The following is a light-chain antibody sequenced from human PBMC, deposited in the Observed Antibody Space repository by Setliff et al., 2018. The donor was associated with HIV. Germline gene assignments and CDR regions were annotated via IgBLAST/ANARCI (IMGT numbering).Light chain of an antibody. CDR3: QVWDSSSDHHV. J-gene: IGLJ1*01. V-gene: IGLV3-21*03. CDR1: NIGSKS. Sequence: SYELTQPPSVSVAPGKTARITCGGNNIGSKSVHWYQQKPGQAPVLVVYDDSHRPSGIPERFSGSKSGNTATLTISRVEAGDEADYYRQVWDSSSDHHVFGTGTKVTVL. CDR2: DDS.